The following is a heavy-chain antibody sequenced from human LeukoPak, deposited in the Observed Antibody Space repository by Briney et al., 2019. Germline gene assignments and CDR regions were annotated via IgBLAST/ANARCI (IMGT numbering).Heavy chain of an antibody. J-gene: IGHJ4*02. CDR1: GGTFSSYA. Sequence: SVKVSCKASGGTFSSYAISWVRQAPGQGLEWMGGIIPIFGTANYAQKFQGRVTITADESTSTAYMELSSLRSEDTAVYYCARGRIAVAGNSDFDYWGQGTLVTVSS. D-gene: IGHD6-19*01. V-gene: IGHV1-69*01. CDR3: ARGRIAVAGNSDFDY. CDR2: IIPIFGTA.